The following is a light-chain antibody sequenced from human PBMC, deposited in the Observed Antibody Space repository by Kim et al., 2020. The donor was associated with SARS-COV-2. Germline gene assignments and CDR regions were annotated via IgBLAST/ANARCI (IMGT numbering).Light chain of an antibody. CDR3: SSYTISNSLV. V-gene: IGLV2-14*03. J-gene: IGLJ6*01. CDR1: SSDVGSNNY. Sequence: GQSITISCTGTSSDVGSNNYVSWYQQHPGNAPKLMIYNVNNRPAGVSDRFSGSKSGNTASLTISGLRAEDEADYHCSSYTISNSLVFGGGTKVTVL. CDR2: NVN.